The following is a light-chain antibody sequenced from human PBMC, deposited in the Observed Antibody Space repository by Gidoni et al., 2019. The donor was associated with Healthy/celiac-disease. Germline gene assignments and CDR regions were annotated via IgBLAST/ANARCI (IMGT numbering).Light chain of an antibody. CDR2: LNSDGSH. J-gene: IGLJ2*01. CDR1: SGHSSSA. CDR3: QTWGTGVV. Sequence: QLVLTQSPSASASLGAAVKLTCTLSSGHSSSAIAWHQQQSEKGPRYLMKLNSDGSHSKGDGIPDRFSGSSSGAERYLTISSLQSEDEADYYCQTWGTGVVFGGGTKLTVL. V-gene: IGLV4-69*01.